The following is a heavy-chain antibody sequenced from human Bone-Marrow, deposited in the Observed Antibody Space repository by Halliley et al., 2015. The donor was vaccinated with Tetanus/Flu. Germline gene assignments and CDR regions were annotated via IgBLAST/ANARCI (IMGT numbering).Heavy chain of an antibody. CDR2: QGDP. Sequence: QGDPHYAQNVQGRVPMTRDTSPSTAYMEVRRLTSDDTAVYYCARDPTNTSGRKAYFDFWGQGTLVTVSS. V-gene: IGHV1-18*01. D-gene: IGHD1-1*01. J-gene: IGHJ4*02. CDR3: ARDPTNTSGRKAYFDF.